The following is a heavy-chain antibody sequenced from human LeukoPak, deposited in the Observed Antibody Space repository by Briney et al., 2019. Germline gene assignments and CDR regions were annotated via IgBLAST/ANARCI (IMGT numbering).Heavy chain of an antibody. D-gene: IGHD2-2*01. CDR2: VYTSGST. Sequence: KASETLSLTCSVSGGSVSRYSWSWIRQSAVKGLEWIGRVYTSGSTNYNPSLKSRVTMSIDTSKNQFSLNLSSVTAADAAVYYCAKSVVPAAPFDSWGQRTLDTVSS. CDR1: GGSVSRYS. J-gene: IGHJ4*02. CDR3: AKSVVPAAPFDS. V-gene: IGHV4-4*07.